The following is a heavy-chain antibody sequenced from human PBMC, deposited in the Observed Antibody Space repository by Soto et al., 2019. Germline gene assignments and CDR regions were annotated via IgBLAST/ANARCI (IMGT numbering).Heavy chain of an antibody. CDR2: IYPGDSDT. J-gene: IGHJ6*02. Sequence: GESLNISCKGSGYSFTSYWIGLVRQMPGKGLEWMGIIYPGDSDTRYSPSFQGRVTISADKSISTAYLQWSSLKASDTAMYYCARQYSGYDYDRRHYGMDVWGQGTTVTVSS. D-gene: IGHD5-12*01. V-gene: IGHV5-51*01. CDR1: GYSFTSYW. CDR3: ARQYSGYDYDRRHYGMDV.